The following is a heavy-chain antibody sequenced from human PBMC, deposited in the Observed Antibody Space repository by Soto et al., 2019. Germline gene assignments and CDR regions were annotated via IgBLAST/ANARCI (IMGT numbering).Heavy chain of an antibody. CDR2: IIQSGGYE. D-gene: IGHD3-10*02. Sequence: QVHLVESGGGLVKPGGSLRLSCAASGVTFTDFHMAWIRRAPGKGLEWVSNIIQSGGYEFYADSVKGRFTVSRDNAKNEVYLQMNSLRVEDTAVYYCARGDPAMYGATGHFDYWGQGSLVTVSS. CDR1: GVTFTDFH. CDR3: ARGDPAMYGATGHFDY. V-gene: IGHV3-11*01. J-gene: IGHJ4*02.